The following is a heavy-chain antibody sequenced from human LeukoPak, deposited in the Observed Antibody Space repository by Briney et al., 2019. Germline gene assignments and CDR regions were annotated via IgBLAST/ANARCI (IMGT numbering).Heavy chain of an antibody. Sequence: GGSLRPSCAASGFTFSGYAMSWVRQAPGKGLEWVSAISGSGGSTYYADSVKGRFTISRDNSKNTLYLQMNSLRAEDTAVYYCALGPVVAATGYFDYWGQGTLVTVSS. CDR2: ISGSGGST. J-gene: IGHJ4*02. V-gene: IGHV3-23*01. CDR3: ALGPVVAATGYFDY. D-gene: IGHD2-15*01. CDR1: GFTFSGYA.